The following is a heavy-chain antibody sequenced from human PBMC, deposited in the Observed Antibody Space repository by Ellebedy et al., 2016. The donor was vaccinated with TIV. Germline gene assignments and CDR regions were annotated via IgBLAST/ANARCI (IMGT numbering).Heavy chain of an antibody. Sequence: SETLSLXXAVYGGSFSGYYWTWVRQPPGKGLEWIGEINHGGTTNYNPSLKSRVTISVDKAKNQFSLKLSSVLAADTAVYYCARPREERDYYDTGAYQQYFQHWGQGTHVTVSS. V-gene: IGHV4-34*01. CDR1: GGSFSGYY. CDR3: ARPREERDYYDTGAYQQYFQH. J-gene: IGHJ1*01. CDR2: INHGGTT. D-gene: IGHD3-22*01.